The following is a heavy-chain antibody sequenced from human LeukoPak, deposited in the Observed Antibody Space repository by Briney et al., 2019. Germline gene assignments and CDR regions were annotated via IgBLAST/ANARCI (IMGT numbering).Heavy chain of an antibody. D-gene: IGHD4-11*01. CDR1: GGSMRSSSYY. Sequence: PSETLSLTCTVSGGSMRSSSYYWGWIRQPPGKGLEWIGSIYYSGSTYYNPSLKSRVTISVDTSKNQFSLKLSSVTAADTAMYYCARLGDYSNRAYNWFDPLGQGTLVTVSS. J-gene: IGHJ5*02. CDR2: IYYSGST. CDR3: ARLGDYSNRAYNWFDP. V-gene: IGHV4-39*01.